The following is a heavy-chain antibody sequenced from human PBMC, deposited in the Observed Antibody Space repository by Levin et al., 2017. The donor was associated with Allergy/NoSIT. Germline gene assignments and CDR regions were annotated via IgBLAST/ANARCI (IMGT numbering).Heavy chain of an antibody. V-gene: IGHV3-23*01. CDR2: ISASGDST. CDR1: GFTISNYA. Sequence: GGSLRLSCAASGFTISNYAMSWVRQAPGKGLEWVSVISASGDSTYYADSVKGRFTISRDNSKKTLYLQLDSLRGEDTAVYYCAKDGGWSSGRHDYWGQGTLVTVSS. J-gene: IGHJ4*02. CDR3: AKDGGWSSGRHDY. D-gene: IGHD6-19*01.